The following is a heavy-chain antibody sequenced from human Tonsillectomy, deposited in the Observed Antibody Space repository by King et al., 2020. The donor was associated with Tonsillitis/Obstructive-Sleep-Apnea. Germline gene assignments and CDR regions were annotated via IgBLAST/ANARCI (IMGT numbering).Heavy chain of an antibody. Sequence: VQLVESGAEVKKPGESLKISCKGSGYSFTSYWVAWVRQMPGKGLEWMGIIYPGDSVTRYSPSFEGQVTISADESINTAYLQWSSLQASDTAVYYCARSGRFSFAPYLDSFDFWGPGTMVIVAS. V-gene: IGHV5-51*01. CDR2: IYPGDSVT. D-gene: IGHD1-26*01. J-gene: IGHJ3*01. CDR1: GYSFTSYW. CDR3: ARSGRFSFAPYLDSFDF.